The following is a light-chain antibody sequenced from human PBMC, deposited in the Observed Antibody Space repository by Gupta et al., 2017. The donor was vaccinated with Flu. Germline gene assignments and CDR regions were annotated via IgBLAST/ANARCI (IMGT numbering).Light chain of an antibody. J-gene: IGKJ1*01. CDR2: EAS. V-gene: IGKV1-5*03. Sequence: SPSTLSASVGDRVTGTCRDSQSIHNCLEWYQQRPGKAPKLMIYEASSGESGDPWRFSGSGCVKEFTLTSSRRQDDDLAVYYGQQYCSWWTFGQGTKVEIK. CDR3: QQYCSWWT. CDR1: QSIHNC.